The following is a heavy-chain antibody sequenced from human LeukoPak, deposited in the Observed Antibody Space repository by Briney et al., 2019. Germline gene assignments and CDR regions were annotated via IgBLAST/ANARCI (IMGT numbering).Heavy chain of an antibody. CDR3: ARGGIVGATKGGYFDY. D-gene: IGHD1-26*01. J-gene: IGHJ4*02. CDR2: ISYDGSNK. V-gene: IGHV3-30-3*01. CDR1: GFTFSSYA. Sequence: GGSLRLSCAASGFTFSSYAMHWVRQAPGKGLEWVAVISYDGSNKYYADSVKGRFTISRDNSKNTLYLQMNSLRAEDTAVYYCARGGIVGATKGGYFDYWGQGTLVTVSS.